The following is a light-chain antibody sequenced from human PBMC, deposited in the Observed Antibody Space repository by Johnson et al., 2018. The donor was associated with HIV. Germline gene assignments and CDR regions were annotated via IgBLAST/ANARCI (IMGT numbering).Light chain of an antibody. V-gene: IGLV1-51*02. CDR1: RSNTGRNY. Sequence: QLVLTQPPSVSAAPGQRVTIYCSGSRSNTGRNYASWYQQLPGTAPKLLIYEDYKRPSGIPDRFSGSKSGTSATLGITGLQTGDEADYYCGTWDSSLSAPGYVFGTGTKVTVL. J-gene: IGLJ1*01. CDR3: GTWDSSLSAPGYV. CDR2: EDY.